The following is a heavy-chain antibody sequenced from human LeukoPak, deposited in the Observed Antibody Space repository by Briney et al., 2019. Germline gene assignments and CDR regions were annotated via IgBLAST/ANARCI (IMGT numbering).Heavy chain of an antibody. CDR1: GGSISSNEYH. Sequence: PSETLSLTCTVSGGSISSNEYHWGWIRQPPGEGLEWIGSIYYSGSTYYNPSLKSRVTISVDTSKNQFSLKLSSVTAADTAVYYCARGTGGSSLVDYWGQGTLVTVSS. V-gene: IGHV4-39*01. J-gene: IGHJ4*02. CDR3: ARGTGGSSLVDY. CDR2: IYYSGST. D-gene: IGHD2-15*01.